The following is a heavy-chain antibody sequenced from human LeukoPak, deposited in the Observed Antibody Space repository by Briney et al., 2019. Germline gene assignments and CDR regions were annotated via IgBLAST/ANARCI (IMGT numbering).Heavy chain of an antibody. J-gene: IGHJ4*02. D-gene: IGHD6-6*01. CDR3: ARGPISARPGLDY. CDR1: GYIFTTYD. CDR2: ISTYNGNT. V-gene: IGHV1-18*01. Sequence: ASVKVSCKASGYIFTTYDFSWVRQAPGQGLEWMGWISTYNGNTNYAQKFQGRVTMTTDTSTSTAYMELRSLRSDDTAVYYCARGPISARPGLDYWGQGTLVTVSS.